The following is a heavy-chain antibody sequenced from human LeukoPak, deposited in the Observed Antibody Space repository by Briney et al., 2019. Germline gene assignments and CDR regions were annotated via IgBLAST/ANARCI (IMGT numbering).Heavy chain of an antibody. Sequence: GGSLRLSCAASGFTFDNYRMSWVRQAPGKGLEWVSTVNADGGNTYYADSVKGRFTISRDSSKSTLILQMNSLRVEDTAVYYCARDRQIAYWGQGTLVTVSS. CDR3: ARDRQIAY. J-gene: IGHJ4*02. V-gene: IGHV3-23*01. CDR2: VNADGGNT. CDR1: GFTFDNYR.